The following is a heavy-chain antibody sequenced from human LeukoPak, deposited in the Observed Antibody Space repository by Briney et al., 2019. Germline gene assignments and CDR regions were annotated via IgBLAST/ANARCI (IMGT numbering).Heavy chain of an antibody. CDR3: ARRARDFGDSHAFDV. Sequence: GQSMRFSCVAPGLTVSDTNLAWNRQAPGKGLEWISYIRRVPTDLYYADSVKGRFTITRDNAKNSLYLQMNSLRAEDTANYYCARRARDFGDSHAFDVWGQGTMVTVSS. V-gene: IGHV3-11*01. CDR2: IRRVPTDL. J-gene: IGHJ3*01. CDR1: GLTVSDTN. D-gene: IGHD4-17*01.